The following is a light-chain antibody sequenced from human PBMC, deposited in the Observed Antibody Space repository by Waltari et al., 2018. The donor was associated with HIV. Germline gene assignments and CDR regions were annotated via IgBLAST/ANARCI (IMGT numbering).Light chain of an antibody. Sequence: EIVLTQSPGTLSLSPGERATLSCRASQSVSRNYLAWYQQKPGQAPRLLIYGASRRATDIPDRFSGSGSGTDFTLTIRRLEPEDFAVYYCQQYGSSPRTFGQGTSLEIK. CDR2: GAS. J-gene: IGKJ2*02. CDR1: QSVSRNY. V-gene: IGKV3-20*01. CDR3: QQYGSSPRT.